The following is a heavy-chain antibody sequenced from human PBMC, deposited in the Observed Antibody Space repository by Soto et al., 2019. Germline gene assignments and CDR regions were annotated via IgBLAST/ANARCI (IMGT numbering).Heavy chain of an antibody. CDR3: ARRHGARSNVFRSAFPLDF. Sequence: QVQLVQSGAEVKRLGASVKVSCKASGSAFSASFINWVRKAPGQGLEWMGWVNPHTGASKYTEIFKGRVTLTSDTSTNTSYMDLTSLTSADTAVYYCARRHGARSNVFRSAFPLDFWGQGTLVAVSS. CDR1: GSAFSASF. V-gene: IGHV1-2*02. CDR2: VNPHTGAS. D-gene: IGHD3-3*01. J-gene: IGHJ4*01.